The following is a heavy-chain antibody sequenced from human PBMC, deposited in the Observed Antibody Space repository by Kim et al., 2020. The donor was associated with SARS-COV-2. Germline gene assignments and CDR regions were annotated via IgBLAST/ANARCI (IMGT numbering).Heavy chain of an antibody. Sequence: GGSLRLSCAASGFTFSSYSMNWVRQAPGKGLEWVSSISSSSSYIYYADSVKGRFTISRDNAKNSLYLQMNSLRAEDTAVYYCARDSAGYYDSSERGERYFDLWGRGTLVTVSS. D-gene: IGHD3-22*01. CDR3: ARDSAGYYDSSERGERYFDL. CDR1: GFTFSSYS. J-gene: IGHJ2*01. CDR2: ISSSSSYI. V-gene: IGHV3-21*01.